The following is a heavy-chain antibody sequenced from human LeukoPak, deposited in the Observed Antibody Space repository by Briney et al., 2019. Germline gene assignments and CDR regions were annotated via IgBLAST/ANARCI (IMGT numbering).Heavy chain of an antibody. Sequence: ASVKVSCKASGYTFTSYGISWVRQAPGQGLEWMGWISAYNGNTNYAQKLQGRVTMTTDTSTSTAYMELRSLRPDDTAVYYCAKHGDNVWGSFRFGLDYWGQGTLVTVSS. J-gene: IGHJ4*02. CDR1: GYTFTSYG. V-gene: IGHV1-18*01. D-gene: IGHD3-16*02. CDR2: ISAYNGNT. CDR3: AKHGDNVWGSFRFGLDY.